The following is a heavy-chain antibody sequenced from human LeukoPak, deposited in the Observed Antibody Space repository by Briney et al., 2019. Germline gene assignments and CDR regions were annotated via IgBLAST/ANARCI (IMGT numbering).Heavy chain of an antibody. Sequence: GGSLRLSCVASGFTFSSHWMSWVRQVPGKGLEWVSAISGSGGSTYYADSVKGRFTISRDNSKNTLYLQMNSLRAEDTAVYYCAKDILTGTHYYYYGMDVWGQGTTVTVSS. D-gene: IGHD3-9*01. V-gene: IGHV3-23*01. CDR3: AKDILTGTHYYYYGMDV. J-gene: IGHJ6*02. CDR1: GFTFSSHW. CDR2: ISGSGGST.